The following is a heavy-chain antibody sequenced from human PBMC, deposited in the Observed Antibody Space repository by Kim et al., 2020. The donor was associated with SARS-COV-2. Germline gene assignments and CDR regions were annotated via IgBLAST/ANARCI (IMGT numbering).Heavy chain of an antibody. Sequence: VSLKSRITNNPDTSKNQFSLQLNSVTPEDTAVYYCATDNLLSSGWYYFDYWGQGTLVTVSS. J-gene: IGHJ4*02. D-gene: IGHD6-19*01. V-gene: IGHV6-1*01. CDR3: ATDNLLSSGWYYFDY.